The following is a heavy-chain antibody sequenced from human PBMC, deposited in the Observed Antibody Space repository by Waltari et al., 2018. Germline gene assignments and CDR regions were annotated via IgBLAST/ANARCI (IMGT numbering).Heavy chain of an antibody. D-gene: IGHD4-17*01. CDR3: ARDDDYGGNWYFDL. V-gene: IGHV4-39*07. Sequence: QLQLQESGPGLVKPSETLSLTCTVSGGSISSSSYYWGWIRQPPGKGLEWIGSIYYSGSTYYNPSLKSRVTISVDTSKNQFSLKLSSVTAADTAVYYCARDDDYGGNWYFDLWGRGTLVTVSS. CDR1: GGSISSSSYY. J-gene: IGHJ2*01. CDR2: IYYSGST.